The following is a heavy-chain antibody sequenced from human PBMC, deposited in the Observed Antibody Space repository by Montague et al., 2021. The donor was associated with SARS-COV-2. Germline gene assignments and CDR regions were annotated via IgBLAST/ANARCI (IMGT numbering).Heavy chain of an antibody. CDR1: GESFSGYY. D-gene: IGHD4-23*01. Sequence: SETLSLTCAVYGESFSGYYWTWIRQSAGRGLEWIAEINDGGTTNXNWSLKSRVTISVDTSKNQFSLKLNSVTVADTAVYYCARWDPQIRTLFGFRGKSANDYWGQGALVTVSS. J-gene: IGHJ4*02. CDR3: ARWDPQIRTLFGFRGKSANDY. V-gene: IGHV4-34*01. CDR2: INDGGTT.